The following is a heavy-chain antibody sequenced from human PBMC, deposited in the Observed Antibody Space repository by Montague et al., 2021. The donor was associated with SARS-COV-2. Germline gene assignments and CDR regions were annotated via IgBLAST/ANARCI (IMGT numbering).Heavy chain of an antibody. CDR1: SGSFSGYY. CDR2: INHSGST. Sequence: SETLSLTCAVSSGSFSGYYWSWIRQPPGKGLEWIGEINHSGSTTYNPSLESRVSISVDTSNKQFSLKVTSVTAADTAVYYCARLGAITLVRGLTKADFSDYGFDVWGQGTLVTVSS. V-gene: IGHV4-34*01. CDR3: ARLGAITLVRGLTKADFSDYGFDV. D-gene: IGHD3-10*01. J-gene: IGHJ4*02.